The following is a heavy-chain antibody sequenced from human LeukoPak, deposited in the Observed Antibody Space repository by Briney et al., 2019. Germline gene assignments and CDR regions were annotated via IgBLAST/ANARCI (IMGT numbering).Heavy chain of an antibody. V-gene: IGHV3-21*01. D-gene: IGHD2-15*01. CDR3: ARLGCSRGSCYDY. J-gene: IGHJ4*02. CDR2: ISSSDTFI. Sequence: PGGSLRLSCAASGFTVSSNYMSWVRQAPGKGLEWVSSISSSDTFIFYADSVKGRFTISRDNSNNSLSLQMNSLRVEDTAVYYCARLGCSRGSCYDYWGQGILVTVSS. CDR1: GFTVSSNY.